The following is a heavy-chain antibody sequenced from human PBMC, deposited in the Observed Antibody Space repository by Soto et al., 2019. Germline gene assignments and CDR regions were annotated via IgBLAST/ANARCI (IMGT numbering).Heavy chain of an antibody. D-gene: IGHD4-4*01. CDR3: ARGYSHYAH. Sequence: PSETLSLTCTVSGGSVSRDSNFWSWIRQPPGKGLEWIGYIYYSGPTRYNPSLESRVTISIDPSQNQVSLNLTSVTAAVTAVYYCARGYSHYAHWGRGTLVTVSS. CDR1: GGSVSRDSNF. V-gene: IGHV4-61*01. J-gene: IGHJ4*02. CDR2: IYYSGPT.